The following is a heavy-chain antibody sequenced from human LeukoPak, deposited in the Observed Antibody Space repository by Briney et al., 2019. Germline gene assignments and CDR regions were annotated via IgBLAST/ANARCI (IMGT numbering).Heavy chain of an antibody. V-gene: IGHV1-8*01. CDR2: MNPNSANT. CDR1: GYTFISYD. CDR3: ARGYGLE. D-gene: IGHD4-17*01. Sequence: ASVKVSCKASGYTFISYDINWVRQAAGQGLEWMGWMNPNSANTGYAEKFQGRVSMTRNNPISTAYMELSSLRSEDTAVYYCARGYGLEWGQGTLVTVSS. J-gene: IGHJ4*02.